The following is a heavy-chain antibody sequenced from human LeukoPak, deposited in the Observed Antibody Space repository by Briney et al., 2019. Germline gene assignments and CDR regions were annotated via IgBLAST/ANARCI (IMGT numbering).Heavy chain of an antibody. CDR3: ARDPQNWDAFDI. D-gene: IGHD2/OR15-2a*01. J-gene: IGHJ3*02. Sequence: SQTLSLTCTVSGGSISSGGYYWSWIRQHPGKGLEWIGYIYYSGSTNYNPSLKSRVTISVDTSKNQFSLKLSSVTAADTAVYYCARDPQNWDAFDIWGQGTMVTVSS. V-gene: IGHV4-31*03. CDR1: GGSISSGGYY. CDR2: IYYSGST.